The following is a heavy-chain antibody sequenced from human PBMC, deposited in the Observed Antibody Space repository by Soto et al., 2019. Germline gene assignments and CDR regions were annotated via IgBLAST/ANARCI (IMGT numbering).Heavy chain of an antibody. J-gene: IGHJ4*02. CDR2: IYPSDSDT. CDR1: GYNFAGYW. Sequence: GESLKISCKGSGYNFAGYWIAWVRQMPGKGLELMGIIYPSDSDTRYRPSFQGQVTISADKSISSAYLQWSSLRASNTAMYYCARGGVSTRTFDYWGQGTPVTVSS. CDR3: ARGGVSTRTFDY. D-gene: IGHD3-3*01. V-gene: IGHV5-51*01.